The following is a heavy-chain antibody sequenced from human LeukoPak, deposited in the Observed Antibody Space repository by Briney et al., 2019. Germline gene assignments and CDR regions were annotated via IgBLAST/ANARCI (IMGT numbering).Heavy chain of an antibody. D-gene: IGHD3-3*01. J-gene: IGHJ6*02. Sequence: ASVKVSCKVSGYTLTELSMHWVRQAPGKGLEWMGGFDPEDGETIYAQKFQGRVTMTEDTSTDTAYMELSSLRSEDTAVYYCAREGFPPKISDFWSGLGPYYYYGMDAWGQGTTVTVSS. CDR1: GYTLTELS. CDR2: FDPEDGET. V-gene: IGHV1-24*01. CDR3: AREGFPPKISDFWSGLGPYYYYGMDA.